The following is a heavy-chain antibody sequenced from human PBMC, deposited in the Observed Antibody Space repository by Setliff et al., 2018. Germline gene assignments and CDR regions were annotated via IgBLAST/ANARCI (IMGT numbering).Heavy chain of an antibody. D-gene: IGHD3-22*01. CDR2: IAYDGSLK. Sequence: GGSLRLSCVVSGFTFKTYTMHWVRQAPGKGVEWMAVIAYDGSLKYYADSVKGRFTISRDNSKNTLYLQMNSLRAEDTGKYFCARADSDSYYPYYFDFWGQGVLVTVSS. V-gene: IGHV3-30*03. CDR1: GFTFKTYT. J-gene: IGHJ4*02. CDR3: ARADSDSYYPYYFDF.